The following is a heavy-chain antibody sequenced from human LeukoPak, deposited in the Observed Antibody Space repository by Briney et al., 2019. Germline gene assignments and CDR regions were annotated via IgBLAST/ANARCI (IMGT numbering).Heavy chain of an antibody. Sequence: GGSLRLSCAASGFTFSSYAMSWVRQAPGKGLEWVSAISGSGGSTYYADSVKGRFTISRDNSKNTLYLQMNNLRAEDTAVYYCAKGIRGGGLILSYFDYWGQGTLVTVSS. CDR2: ISGSGGST. V-gene: IGHV3-23*01. J-gene: IGHJ4*02. CDR1: GFTFSSYA. D-gene: IGHD2-21*02. CDR3: AKGIRGGGLILSYFDY.